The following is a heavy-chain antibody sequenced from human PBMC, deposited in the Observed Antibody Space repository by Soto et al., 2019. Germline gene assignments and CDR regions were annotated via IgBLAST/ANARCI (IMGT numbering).Heavy chain of an antibody. CDR2: ISAYNGNT. J-gene: IGHJ4*02. D-gene: IGHD3-10*01. Sequence: ASVKVSCKASGYTFTSYGISWVRHAPGQGLEWMGWISAYNGNTNYAQKLQGRVTMTTDTSTSTAYMELRSLRSDDTAVYYCAKLARYGSGSPLYYFDYWGQGTLVTVSS. V-gene: IGHV1-18*01. CDR3: AKLARYGSGSPLYYFDY. CDR1: GYTFTSYG.